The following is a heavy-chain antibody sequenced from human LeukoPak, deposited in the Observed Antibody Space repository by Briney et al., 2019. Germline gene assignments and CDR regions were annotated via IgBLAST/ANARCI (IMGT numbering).Heavy chain of an antibody. D-gene: IGHD6-13*01. V-gene: IGHV1-3*01. CDR2: INAGNGNT. J-gene: IGHJ4*02. Sequence: ASVKVSCKASGYTLTSYAMHWVRQAPGQRLEWMGWINAGNGNTKYSQKFQGRVTITRDTSASTAYMELSSLRSEDTAVYYCARSGYSSSWYTHFDYWGQGTLVTVSS. CDR1: GYTLTSYA. CDR3: ARSGYSSSWYTHFDY.